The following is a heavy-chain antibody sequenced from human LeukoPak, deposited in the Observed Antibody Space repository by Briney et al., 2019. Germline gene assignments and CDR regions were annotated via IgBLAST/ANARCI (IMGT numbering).Heavy chain of an antibody. CDR3: ARDVISYYYDSTGSPIGSHFDY. V-gene: IGHV1-46*01. Sequence: ASVKVSCKASGYTFTSSYMHWMRQAPGQGLEWMGVINPSGGSTSYAQKFQGRVTMTRDTSTSTAYMELSSLRSEDTAVYYCARDVISYYYDSTGSPIGSHFDYWGQGTLVTVSS. D-gene: IGHD3-22*01. CDR2: INPSGGST. J-gene: IGHJ4*02. CDR1: GYTFTSSY.